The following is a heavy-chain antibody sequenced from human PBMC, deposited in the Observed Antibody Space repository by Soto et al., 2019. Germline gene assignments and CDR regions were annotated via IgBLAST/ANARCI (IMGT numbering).Heavy chain of an antibody. V-gene: IGHV3-53*02. D-gene: IGHD6-13*01. CDR1: GFTVSSDH. CDR3: AREAAGFDL. Sequence: EMQLVETGGGLIQPGGSLRLSCAASGFTVSSDHMSWVRQAPGKGLEWISVMYYGGTTYYADSVQGRFTISRDSSTNTRYLQMTVLRADDTAVYYCAREAAGFDLWGQGTMVTFSS. CDR2: MYYGGTT. J-gene: IGHJ3*01.